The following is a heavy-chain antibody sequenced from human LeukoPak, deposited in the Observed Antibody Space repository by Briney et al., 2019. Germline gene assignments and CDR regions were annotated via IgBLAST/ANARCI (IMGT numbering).Heavy chain of an antibody. CDR2: ISSSSTYI. J-gene: IGHJ6*02. CDR1: GFTFSSYS. D-gene: IGHD3-22*01. CDR3: ARVLLPLYGMDV. Sequence: GGSLRLSCAASGFTFSSYSMNWVRQAPGKGLEWVSSISSSSTYIYYADSVKGRFTISRDNAKNSLYLQMNSLRAEDTAVYYCARVLLPLYGMDVWGQGTTVTVSS. V-gene: IGHV3-21*01.